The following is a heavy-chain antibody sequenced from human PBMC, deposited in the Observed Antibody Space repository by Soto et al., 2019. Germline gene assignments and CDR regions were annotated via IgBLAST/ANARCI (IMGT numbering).Heavy chain of an antibody. CDR3: ARGGDLYCSGGSCYSWFDP. CDR1: GYTFTGYY. J-gene: IGHJ5*02. Sequence: QVQLVQSGAEVKKPGASVKVSCKASGYTFTGYYMHWVRQAPGQGLEWMGWINPNSGGTNYAQKSQGWVTTTRDPSISTAYMELSRLRPHDTAVYYCARGGDLYCSGGSCYSWFDPWGQGTLVTVSS. D-gene: IGHD2-15*01. V-gene: IGHV1-2*04. CDR2: INPNSGGT.